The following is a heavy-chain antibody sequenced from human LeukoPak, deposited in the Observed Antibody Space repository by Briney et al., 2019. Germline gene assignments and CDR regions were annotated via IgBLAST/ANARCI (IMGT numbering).Heavy chain of an antibody. Sequence: ASVKVSCKASGYTFTDYYMHWVRQAPGQGLEWMGRINPNSGGTNSAQKFQGRVTMTRDTSISTAYMDLSRLRSDDTAVYYCARVSTMSPNHHEDDAFDIWGQGTMVTVSS. V-gene: IGHV1-2*06. J-gene: IGHJ3*02. CDR3: ARVSTMSPNHHEDDAFDI. D-gene: IGHD2/OR15-2a*01. CDR1: GYTFTDYY. CDR2: INPNSGGT.